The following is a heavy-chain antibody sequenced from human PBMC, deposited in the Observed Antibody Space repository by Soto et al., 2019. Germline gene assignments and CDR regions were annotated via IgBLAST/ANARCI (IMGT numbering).Heavy chain of an antibody. D-gene: IGHD5-12*01. J-gene: IGHJ5*02. CDR3: ARYASAYDWQIGGWYSRGVDP. CDR1: GFTFSTYG. CDR2: IWYDGSNR. Sequence: QVHLEESGGGVVQPGRSLRLSCAASGFTFSTYGMHWVRQAPGKGLEWVAIIWYDGSNRYYADSVKGRFTISRDDSKNALYMQMNNLRAEDTAVYYCARYASAYDWQIGGWYSRGVDPWGQGTLVTVSS. V-gene: IGHV3-33*01.